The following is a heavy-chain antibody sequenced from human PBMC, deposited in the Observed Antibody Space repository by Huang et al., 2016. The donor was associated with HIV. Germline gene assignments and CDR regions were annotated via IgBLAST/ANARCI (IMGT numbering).Heavy chain of an antibody. Sequence: QVQLYQWGAGPLKPSETLSLTCGVSGGSLNGYYWNWIRQPPGKGLEWIGEINHGGRTKYNPSLKSRVTISVDTSKNQFSLNLTSVTATDTAVYYCATSSSGGGYYLDIWGRGTLVTVSS. J-gene: IGHJ2*01. D-gene: IGHD6-19*01. CDR2: INHGGRT. V-gene: IGHV4-34*01. CDR1: GGSLNGYY. CDR3: ATSSSGGGYYLDI.